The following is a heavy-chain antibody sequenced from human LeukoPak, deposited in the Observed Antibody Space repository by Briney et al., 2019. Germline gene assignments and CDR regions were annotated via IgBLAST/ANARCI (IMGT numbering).Heavy chain of an antibody. CDR3: AREIWSQLGYYYYGMDV. CDR1: GGSISSGSYY. Sequence: SETLSLTCTVSGGSISSGSYYWSWIRQPAGKGLEWIGLIYTSGSTNYNPSLKSRVTISVGTSKNQYSLKLSYVPAADTAVYYCAREIWSQLGYYYYGMDVWGQGTTVTVSS. V-gene: IGHV4-61*02. CDR2: IYTSGST. J-gene: IGHJ6*02. D-gene: IGHD1-1*01.